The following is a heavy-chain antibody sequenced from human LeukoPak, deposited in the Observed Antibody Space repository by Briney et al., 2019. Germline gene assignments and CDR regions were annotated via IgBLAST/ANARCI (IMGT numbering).Heavy chain of an antibody. CDR2: ISSSSSYI. Sequence: GGSLRLSCAASGFTFSSYSMNWVRQAPGKGLEWVSSISSSSSYIYYADSVKGRFTISRDNAKNSLYLQMNSLRAEDTAVYYCARDGSSGYSHFDYWGQGTLVTVSS. V-gene: IGHV3-21*01. CDR3: ARDGSSGYSHFDY. J-gene: IGHJ4*02. CDR1: GFTFSSYS. D-gene: IGHD3-22*01.